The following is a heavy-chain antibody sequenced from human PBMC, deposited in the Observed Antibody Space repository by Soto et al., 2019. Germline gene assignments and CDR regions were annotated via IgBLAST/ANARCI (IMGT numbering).Heavy chain of an antibody. Sequence: EVQLVESGGGLVKPGGSLRLSCAASGITLSNAWMTWVRQAPGKGLEWVGRIKSKADGSTTEYGSPVKDRFIITRDDSENTLDPQMHSLKTEDTAVYYCATPRPGTHGYGYWGQGPLVTVSS. CDR3: ATPRPGTHGYGY. CDR1: GITLSNAW. J-gene: IGHJ4*02. CDR2: IKSKADGSTT. V-gene: IGHV3-15*01. D-gene: IGHD5-18*01.